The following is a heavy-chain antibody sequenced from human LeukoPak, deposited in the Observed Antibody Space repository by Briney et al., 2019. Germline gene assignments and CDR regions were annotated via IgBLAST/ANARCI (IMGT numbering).Heavy chain of an antibody. CDR3: ARGESSGWSFDFDY. V-gene: IGHV1-18*01. CDR1: GYTFTSYG. Sequence: ASVKVSCKTSGYTFTSYGLSWVRQAPGEGLEGMGYIYPYNEDTKFAQKFQGRVTMTTDRSTSTAYLDLRNLRSDDTAVYYCARGESSGWSFDFDYWGQGTLVTVSS. J-gene: IGHJ4*02. CDR2: IYPYNEDT. D-gene: IGHD6-19*01.